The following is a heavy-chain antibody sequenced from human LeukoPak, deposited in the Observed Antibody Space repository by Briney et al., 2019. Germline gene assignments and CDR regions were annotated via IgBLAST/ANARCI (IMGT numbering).Heavy chain of an antibody. CDR1: GFTYSSYA. D-gene: IGHD2-21*02. V-gene: IGHV3-23*01. Sequence: GGSLRLSCAASGFTYSSYAMSWVRQAPGKGLEWVSGISVSGGSTYYADSVKGRFTISRDNSKNTLYLQMNSLRAEETAVYYCAKERSRGGDCLDYWGQGTLVTVSS. CDR3: AKERSRGGDCLDY. J-gene: IGHJ4*02. CDR2: ISVSGGST.